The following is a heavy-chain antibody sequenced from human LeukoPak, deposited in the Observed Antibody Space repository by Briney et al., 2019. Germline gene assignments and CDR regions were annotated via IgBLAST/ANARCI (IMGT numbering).Heavy chain of an antibody. Sequence: SETLSLTCTVSGDSINGYFWSWIRQPPGQGLEWVGYIYYRGGTSYNPSLGGRITVSLDTSRNQFFLRLTSVTPADTAMYYCARHGNTGPVSGLPLDHWGNGTLVSVSS. J-gene: IGHJ4*01. CDR1: GDSINGYF. V-gene: IGHV4-59*08. CDR2: IYYRGGT. CDR3: ARHGNTGPVSGLPLDH. D-gene: IGHD6-19*01.